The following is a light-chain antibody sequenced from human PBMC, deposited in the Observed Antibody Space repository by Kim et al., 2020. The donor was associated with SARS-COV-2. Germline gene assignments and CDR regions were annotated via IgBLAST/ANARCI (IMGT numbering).Light chain of an antibody. J-gene: IGKJ2*01. V-gene: IGKV3-20*01. Sequence: PGERATRACRASQGISNEILAWDQQISGQAPRLLILGAANRAAGIPDRFSGGGCGTDFTLTITRLEPADSAVYYCQQYTTSPPAYTFGQGTKLEI. CDR1: QGISNEI. CDR3: QQYTTSPPAYT. CDR2: GAA.